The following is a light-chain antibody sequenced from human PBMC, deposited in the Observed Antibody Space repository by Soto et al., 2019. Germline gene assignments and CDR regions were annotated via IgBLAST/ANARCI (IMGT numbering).Light chain of an antibody. CDR2: LGS. CDR1: QSLLHSNGYNY. J-gene: IGKJ4*01. V-gene: IGKV2-28*01. Sequence: DIVMTQSPLSLPVTPGEPASISCRSSQSLLHSNGYNYLDWYLQKPGQSPQLLIYLGSNRASGVPDGFSCSGSGSDFPLKISRVEAEDVGIYYCMQALQTPFTFCGGTKVEIK. CDR3: MQALQTPFT.